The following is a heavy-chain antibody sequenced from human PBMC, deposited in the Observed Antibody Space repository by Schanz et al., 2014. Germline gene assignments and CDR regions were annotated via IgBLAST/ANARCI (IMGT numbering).Heavy chain of an antibody. V-gene: IGHV3-7*03. J-gene: IGHJ4*02. CDR3: ARDPNSVNEIDY. D-gene: IGHD5-12*01. CDR2: IKGDSSEK. CDR1: RFTFSDYW. Sequence: EVQLVESGGGLVQPGGSLRLSCAASRFTFSDYWMSWVRQAPGKGLEWVANIKGDSSEKNYVDSVKGRFTLSRDNAKKTMDLQMNSLRVEDTAVYYCARDPNSVNEIDYWGQGTLVTVSS.